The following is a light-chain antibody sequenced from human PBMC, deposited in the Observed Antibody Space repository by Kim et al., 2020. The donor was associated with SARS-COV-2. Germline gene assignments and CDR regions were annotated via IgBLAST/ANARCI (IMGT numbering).Light chain of an antibody. CDR2: GKN. CDR3: NPRDSSGNHPWV. J-gene: IGLJ3*02. V-gene: IGLV3-19*01. Sequence: SSELTQDPAVSVALGQTVRITCQGDSLRSYYASWYQQKPGQAPVLVIYGKNNRPSGIPDRFSASSSGNTASLTIPVAQAEDKADYYCNPRDSSGNHPWVFGGGTQLTVL. CDR1: SLRSYY.